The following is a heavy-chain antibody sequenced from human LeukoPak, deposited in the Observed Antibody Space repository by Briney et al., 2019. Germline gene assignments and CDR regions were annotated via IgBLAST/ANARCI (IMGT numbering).Heavy chain of an antibody. CDR2: ISGSGGST. J-gene: IGHJ4*02. CDR1: GFTFSSYA. V-gene: IGHV3-23*01. CDR3: ASPGGGSGSYYIPKVDY. D-gene: IGHD3-10*01. Sequence: GGSLRLSCADSGFTFSSYAMSWVRQAPGKGLEWVSAISGSGGSTYYADSVKGRFTISRDNSKNTLYLQMNSLRAEDTAVYYCASPGGGSGSYYIPKVDYWGQGTLVTVSS.